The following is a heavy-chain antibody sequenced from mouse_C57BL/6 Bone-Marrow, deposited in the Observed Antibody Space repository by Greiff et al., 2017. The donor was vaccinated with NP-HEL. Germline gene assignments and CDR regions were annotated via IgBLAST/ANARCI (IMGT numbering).Heavy chain of an antibody. D-gene: IGHD1-1*01. J-gene: IGHJ3*01. V-gene: IGHV1-81*01. CDR1: GYTFTSYG. CDR2: IYPRSGNN. Sequence: VQLQQSGAELARPGASVKLSCKASGYTFTSYGISWVKQRTGQGLEWIGEIYPRSGNNYYNEKFKGKATLTADKSSSTAYMELRSLTPEDSAVYFCARVLNYYGSSYAWFAYWGQGTLVTVSA. CDR3: ARVLNYYGSSYAWFAY.